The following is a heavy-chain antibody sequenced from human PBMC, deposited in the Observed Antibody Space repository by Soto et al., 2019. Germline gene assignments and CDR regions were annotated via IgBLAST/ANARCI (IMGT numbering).Heavy chain of an antibody. CDR1: GYIHTTFL. CDR2: INPGYPAGRST. CDR3: AREAIVAGATTGMGV. Sequence: GPSLKLSRKASGYIHTTFLMHWVRQAPGQGLEWMGVINPGYPAGRSTTYAQKFQGRVTMTTDTSTSTVYMELSRLRSDDTAVYYCAREAIVAGATTGMGVWGQGTTVTVSS. J-gene: IGHJ6*02. V-gene: IGHV1-46*01. D-gene: IGHD1-26*01.